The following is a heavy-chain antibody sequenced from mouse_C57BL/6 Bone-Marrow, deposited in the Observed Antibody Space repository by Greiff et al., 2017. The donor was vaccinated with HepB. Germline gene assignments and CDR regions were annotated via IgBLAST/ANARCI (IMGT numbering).Heavy chain of an antibody. CDR1: GYTFTDYY. V-gene: IGHV1-19*01. CDR2: INPYNGGT. D-gene: IGHD2-4*01. J-gene: IGHJ2*01. Sequence: EVQLQQSGPVLVKPGASVKMSCKASGYTFTDYYMNWVKQSHGKSLEWIGVINPYNGGTSYNQKFKGKATLTVDKSSSTAYMELNSLTSEDSAVYYCARSPYDYDVSYYFDYWGQGTTLTVSS. CDR3: ARSPYDYDVSYYFDY.